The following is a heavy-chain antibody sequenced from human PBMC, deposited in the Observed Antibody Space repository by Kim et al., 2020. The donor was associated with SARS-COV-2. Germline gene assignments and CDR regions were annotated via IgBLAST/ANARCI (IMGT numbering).Heavy chain of an antibody. J-gene: IGHJ6*01. CDR1: GYTFTSYG. V-gene: IGHV1-18*01. CDR3: SRGSVVRVLIGLISPYYYY. CDR2: ISAYNGYT. D-gene: IGHD2-15*01. Sequence: ASVKVSCKASGYTFTSYGISWVRQAPGQGLELMGWISAYNGYTNYAQKLQGRVTMTTDTSTTTVYMELGSLRSDDTPVSYCSRGSVVRVLIGLISPYYYY.